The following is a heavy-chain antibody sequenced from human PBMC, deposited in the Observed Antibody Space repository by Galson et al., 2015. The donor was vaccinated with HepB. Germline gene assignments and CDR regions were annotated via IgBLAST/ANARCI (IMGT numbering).Heavy chain of an antibody. D-gene: IGHD3-16*01. CDR2: ISWDGGST. V-gene: IGHV3-43*01. CDR1: GFTFDDYT. CDR3: AKGGISGGYYFDY. J-gene: IGHJ4*02. Sequence: SLRLSCAASGFTFDDYTMHWVRQAPGKGLEWVSLISWDGGSTYYADSVKGRFTISRDNSKNSLYLQMNSLRTEDTALYYCAKGGISGGYYFDYWGQGTLVTVSS.